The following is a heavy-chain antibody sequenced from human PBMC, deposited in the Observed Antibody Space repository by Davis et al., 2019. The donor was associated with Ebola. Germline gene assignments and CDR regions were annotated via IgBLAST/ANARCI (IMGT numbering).Heavy chain of an antibody. J-gene: IGHJ4*02. CDR3: ARGTSLARNFDY. V-gene: IGHV5-10-1*04. CDR2: IDPSDSYT. CDR1: GYSFTSYW. D-gene: IGHD3-3*02. Sequence: GESLKISCQGSGYSFTSYWISWVRQLPGKGLEWMGRIDPSDSYTDYSPSFQGQVTTSADESISTAYLQWSSLKASDTAMYYCARGTSLARNFDYWGQGTLVSVSS.